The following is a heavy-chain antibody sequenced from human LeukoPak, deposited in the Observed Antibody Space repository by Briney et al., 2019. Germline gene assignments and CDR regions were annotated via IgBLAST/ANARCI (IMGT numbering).Heavy chain of an antibody. CDR1: GYTFTGYY. D-gene: IGHD4-17*01. CDR3: ARDGATVTRGRNWFDP. CDR2: INPNSGGT. V-gene: IGHV1-2*02. J-gene: IGHJ5*02. Sequence: ASVKVSCKASGYTFTGYYMHWVRQAPGQGLEWMGWINPNSGGTNYAQKFQGRVTMTRDTSISTAYMELSRLRSDDTAVYYCARDGATVTRGRNWFDPWGQGTLVTVSS.